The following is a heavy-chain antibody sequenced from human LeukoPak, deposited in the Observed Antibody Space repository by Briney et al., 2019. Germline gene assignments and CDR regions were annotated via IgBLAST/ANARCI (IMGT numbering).Heavy chain of an antibody. J-gene: IGHJ4*02. V-gene: IGHV3-23*01. CDR3: AKDEYSSSWYNGY. CDR1: GFTFSSYA. CDR2: ISGSGGST. D-gene: IGHD6-13*01. Sequence: GGSLRLSCAASGFTFSSYAMSWVRQAPGKGPEWVSAISGSGGSTYYADSVKGRFTISRDNSKNTLYLQMNSLRAEDTAVYYCAKDEYSSSWYNGYWGQGTLVTVSS.